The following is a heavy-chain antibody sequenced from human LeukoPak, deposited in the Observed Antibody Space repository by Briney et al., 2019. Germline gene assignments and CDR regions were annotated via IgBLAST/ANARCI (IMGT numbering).Heavy chain of an antibody. J-gene: IGHJ4*02. Sequence: PGGSLRLSCAASGFTFSSYAMSWVRQAPGKGPEWVSAISASGDSTYYADSVKGRFTISRDNSKNTLYLQMNSLRAEDTAVYYCARDQINSSGNKPPFDYWGRGTLVTVSS. CDR2: ISASGDST. CDR1: GFTFSSYA. D-gene: IGHD1-26*01. V-gene: IGHV3-23*01. CDR3: ARDQINSSGNKPPFDY.